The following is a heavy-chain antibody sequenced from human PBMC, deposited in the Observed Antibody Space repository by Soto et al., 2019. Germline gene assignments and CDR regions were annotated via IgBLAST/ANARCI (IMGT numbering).Heavy chain of an antibody. V-gene: IGHV4-59*08. CDR1: GGSISSYY. CDR2: IYYSGST. D-gene: IGHD3-9*01. Sequence: PSETLSLTCTVSGGSISSYYWSWIRQPPGKGLEWIGYIYYSGSTNYNPSLKSRVTISVDTSKNQFSLKLSSVTAADTAVYYCARQQYYDILTGSFWFDPWGQGTLVTVSS. J-gene: IGHJ5*02. CDR3: ARQQYYDILTGSFWFDP.